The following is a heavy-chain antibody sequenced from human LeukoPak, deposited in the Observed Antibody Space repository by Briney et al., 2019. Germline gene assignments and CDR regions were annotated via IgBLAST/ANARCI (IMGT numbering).Heavy chain of an antibody. D-gene: IGHD4-17*01. CDR3: ARNNYGDYSYYYYYGMDV. J-gene: IGHJ6*04. V-gene: IGHV1-18*04. CDR2: ISAYNGNT. Sequence: ASVKVSCKASGYTFTSYGISWVRQAPGQGLEWMGWISAYNGNTNYAQKLQGRVTMTTDTSTSTAYMELSSLRSEDTAVYYCARNNYGDYSYYYYYGMDVWGKGTTVTVSS. CDR1: GYTFTSYG.